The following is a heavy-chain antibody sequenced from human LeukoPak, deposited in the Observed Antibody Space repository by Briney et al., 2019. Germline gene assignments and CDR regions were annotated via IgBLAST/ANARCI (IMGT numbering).Heavy chain of an antibody. D-gene: IGHD6-19*01. J-gene: IGHJ4*02. Sequence: GGSLRLSCAASGFTFSSYAMNWIRQAPGTGLEWVSGISASGRNTISADSVKGRFTISRDNSKNTLYLQMNSLRAEDTAIYYCAKDCSGWYGCYFDYWGQGTLVTVSS. CDR3: AKDCSGWYGCYFDY. V-gene: IGHV3-23*01. CDR2: ISASGRNT. CDR1: GFTFSSYA.